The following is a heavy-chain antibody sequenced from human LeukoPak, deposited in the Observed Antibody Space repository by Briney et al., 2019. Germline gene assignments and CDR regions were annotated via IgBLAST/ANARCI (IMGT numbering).Heavy chain of an antibody. V-gene: IGHV4-34*01. CDR1: GGSFSGYY. Sequence: SETLSLTCAVYGGSFSGYYWSWIRQPPGKGLEWIGEINHSGSTNYNPSLKSRVTISVDTSKNQFSLKLSSVTAADTAVYYCARGLLTYYYDSSGYYSYYMDVWGKGTTVTVSS. CDR2: INHSGST. D-gene: IGHD3-22*01. CDR3: ARGLLTYYYDSSGYYSYYMDV. J-gene: IGHJ6*03.